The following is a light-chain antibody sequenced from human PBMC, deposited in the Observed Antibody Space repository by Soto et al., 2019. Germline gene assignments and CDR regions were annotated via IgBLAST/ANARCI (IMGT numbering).Light chain of an antibody. CDR1: QSVSSY. Sequence: EIVLTQSPATLSLSPGERATLSCRASQSVSSYLAWYQQKPGQAPRLLIYDASNRATGIPARFSGSGSGTDFTLTISSLEPEDFAVYYCQQYNDWPPITFGQGTRLDSK. J-gene: IGKJ5*01. CDR3: QQYNDWPPIT. V-gene: IGKV3-11*01. CDR2: DAS.